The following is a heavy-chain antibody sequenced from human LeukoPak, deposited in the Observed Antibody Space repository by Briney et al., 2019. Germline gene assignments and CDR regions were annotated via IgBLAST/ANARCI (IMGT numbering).Heavy chain of an antibody. J-gene: IGHJ3*02. Sequence: PGRSLRLSCAASGFTFSSYGMHWVRQAPGKGLKWVAVIWYDGSNKYYADSVKGRFTISRDNSKNTLYLQMNSLRAEDTAVYYCARGALDWNYVSPAFDIWGQGTMVTVSS. CDR1: GFTFSSYG. CDR2: IWYDGSNK. CDR3: ARGALDWNYVSPAFDI. D-gene: IGHD1-7*01. V-gene: IGHV3-33*01.